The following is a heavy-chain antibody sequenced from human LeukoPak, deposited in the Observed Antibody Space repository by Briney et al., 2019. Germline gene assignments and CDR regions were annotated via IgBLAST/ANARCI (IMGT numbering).Heavy chain of an antibody. D-gene: IGHD1-26*01. CDR1: GGSISSYC. CDR2: IYSSGST. J-gene: IGHJ4*02. CDR3: ARENKEPGATLFDY. Sequence: SETLSLTCTVSGGSISSYCWSWIRQPAGKGLERIGHIYSSGSTNYNPSLKSRVTMSVDTSKNHFSLKVSSVTAADTAVYYCARENKEPGATLFDYWGQGTLVTVSS. V-gene: IGHV4-4*07.